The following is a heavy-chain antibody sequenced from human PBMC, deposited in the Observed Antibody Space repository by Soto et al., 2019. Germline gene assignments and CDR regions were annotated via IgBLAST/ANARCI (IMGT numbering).Heavy chain of an antibody. CDR3: ARVDIVAEGVDY. CDR2: IYYSGST. D-gene: IGHD5-12*01. Sequence: QLQLQESGPGLVKPSETLSLTCTVSGGSISSSSYYWGWIRQPPGKGLEWIGSIYYSGSTYYNPSLKSRVTISVDTSKNQFSLKLSSVTAADTAVYYCARVDIVAEGVDYWGQGTLVTVSS. CDR1: GGSISSSSYY. V-gene: IGHV4-39*01. J-gene: IGHJ4*02.